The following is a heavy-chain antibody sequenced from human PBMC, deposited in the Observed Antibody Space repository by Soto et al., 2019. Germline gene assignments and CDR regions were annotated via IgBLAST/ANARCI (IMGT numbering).Heavy chain of an antibody. CDR3: AKDRVNGARLLEVDY. Sequence: EVQLLESGGDLVQPGGSLRLSCAASGFTFDNYAFNWVRQAPGKGLEWVSTISNNGDATYYSDSVKGRFTISRDNSKNTLYLQMTSLRAEDTATYYCAKDRVNGARLLEVDYWGQGTLVTVSS. CDR1: GFTFDNYA. J-gene: IGHJ4*02. D-gene: IGHD2-8*01. CDR2: ISNNGDAT. V-gene: IGHV3-23*01.